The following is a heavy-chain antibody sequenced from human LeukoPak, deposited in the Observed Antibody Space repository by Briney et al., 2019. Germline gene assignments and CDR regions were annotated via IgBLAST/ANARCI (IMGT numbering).Heavy chain of an antibody. CDR1: GGSIASYY. CDR3: ARAKGDY. Sequence: SETLSLTCTVSGGSIASYYWSWIRQFPGKGLEWIGYISYRGSTSYNPSLNSRVSISLDTSKNQLSLRLNSVTPADTAVYYCARAKGDYWGQGTLVTVSS. V-gene: IGHV4-59*01. CDR2: ISYRGST. J-gene: IGHJ4*02.